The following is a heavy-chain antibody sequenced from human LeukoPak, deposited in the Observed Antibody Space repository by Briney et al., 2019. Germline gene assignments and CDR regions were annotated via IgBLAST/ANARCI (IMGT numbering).Heavy chain of an antibody. CDR3: AKEGGHRNWFDP. Sequence: GGSLRLSCAASGFTFSSYGMHWVRQAPGKGLEWVAVISYDGSNKYYADSVKGRFTISRDNSKNTLYLQMNSLRAGDTAVYYCAKEGGHRNWFDPWGQGTLVTVSS. D-gene: IGHD2-15*01. CDR2: ISYDGSNK. J-gene: IGHJ5*02. CDR1: GFTFSSYG. V-gene: IGHV3-30*18.